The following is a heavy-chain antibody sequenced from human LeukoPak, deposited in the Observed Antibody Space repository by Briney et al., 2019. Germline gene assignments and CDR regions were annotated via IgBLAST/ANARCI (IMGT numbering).Heavy chain of an antibody. V-gene: IGHV5-51*01. CDR3: ARLTAGDISGYYYGVY. D-gene: IGHD3-22*01. CDR1: GYTYTNYW. CDR2: IYPGDYNS. J-gene: IGHJ4*02. Sequence: HGESLKISCKGSGYTYTNYWIIWVRQMPGKGLEWMGIIYPGDYNSRYSPSFQGQVTMSADKSISTAYLQWSSLRASDTAMYYCARLTAGDISGYYYGVYWGQGTLVTVSS.